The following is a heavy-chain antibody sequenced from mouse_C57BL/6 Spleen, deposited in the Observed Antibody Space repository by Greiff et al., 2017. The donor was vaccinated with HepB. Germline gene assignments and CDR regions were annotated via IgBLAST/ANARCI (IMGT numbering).Heavy chain of an antibody. J-gene: IGHJ3*01. CDR2: ISSGSSTI. D-gene: IGHD3-2*02. Sequence: EVKLVASGGGLVKPGGSLKLSCAASGFTFSDYGMHWVRQAPEKGLEWVAYISSGSSTIYYADTVKGRFTISRDNAKNTLFLQMTSLRSEDTAMYYCARPQTAQATWFAYWGQGTLVTVSA. CDR3: ARPQTAQATWFAY. V-gene: IGHV5-17*01. CDR1: GFTFSDYG.